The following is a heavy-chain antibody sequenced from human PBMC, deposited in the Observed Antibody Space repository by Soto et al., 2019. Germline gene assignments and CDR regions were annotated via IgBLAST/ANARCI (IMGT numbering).Heavy chain of an antibody. V-gene: IGHV2-5*02. Sequence: SGPTLVNPTQTLTLTCTFSGFSLSASGVGVGWIRQPPGKALEWLALIYWDDDKRYSPSLKNRLTITKDTSKNQVVLTMTNMDPVDTATYYYAHTYYSNPFDYWGQGTLVTVSS. CDR1: GFSLSASGVG. J-gene: IGHJ4*02. CDR2: IYWDDDK. D-gene: IGHD4-4*01. CDR3: AHTYYSNPFDY.